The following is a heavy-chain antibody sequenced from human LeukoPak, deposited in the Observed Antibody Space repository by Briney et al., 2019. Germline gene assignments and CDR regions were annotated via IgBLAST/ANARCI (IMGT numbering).Heavy chain of an antibody. V-gene: IGHV4-39*01. J-gene: IGHJ5*02. D-gene: IGHD3-22*01. Sequence: SETLSLTCTVSGGSISTSNYFWTWIRQPPGKGLEWIGTLSYSGGTYYNPSLTSRVTISVDTSKNQFSLKLSSVTAADTAVYYCARYHYYDTKWFDPWGQGTLVTVSS. CDR3: ARYHYYDTKWFDP. CDR1: GGSISTSNYF. CDR2: LSYSGGT.